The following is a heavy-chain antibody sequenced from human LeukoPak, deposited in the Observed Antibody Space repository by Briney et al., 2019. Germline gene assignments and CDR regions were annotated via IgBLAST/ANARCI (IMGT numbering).Heavy chain of an antibody. CDR2: IYYSGST. J-gene: IGHJ4*02. D-gene: IGHD3-22*01. Sequence: SETLSLTCTVSGGSISSSSYYWGWIRQPPGKGLEWIGSIYYSGSTYHNPSLKSRVTISVDTSKNQFSLKLSSVTAADTAVYYCARHCPQYYYDSSGYYACFDYWGQGTLVTVSS. CDR1: GGSISSSSYY. V-gene: IGHV4-39*01. CDR3: ARHCPQYYYDSSGYYACFDY.